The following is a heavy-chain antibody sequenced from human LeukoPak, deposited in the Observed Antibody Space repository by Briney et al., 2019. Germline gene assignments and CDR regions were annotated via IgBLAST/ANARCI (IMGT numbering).Heavy chain of an antibody. CDR1: GYTLTTYG. J-gene: IGHJ6*02. D-gene: IGHD3-16*01. CDR2: IGAYNGDT. Sequence: ASVKVSCKASGYTLTTYGISWVRQAPGQGLEWMGWIGAYNGDTNYAQKLQGRVTMTTDTSTSTAYMELRSLRSDDTAVYYCARGVGNLGRGYYYGMDVWGQGTTVTVSS. V-gene: IGHV1-18*01. CDR3: ARGVGNLGRGYYYGMDV.